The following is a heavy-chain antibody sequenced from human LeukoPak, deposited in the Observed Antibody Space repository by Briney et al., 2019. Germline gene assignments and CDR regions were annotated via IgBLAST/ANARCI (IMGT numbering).Heavy chain of an antibody. V-gene: IGHV3-9*03. CDR1: GFTFDDYA. Sequence: GGSLRLSCAASGFTFDDYAMHWVRQAPGKGLEGVSGISWNSGSIGYADSVKGRFTISRDNAKNSLYLQMNSLRAEDMALYYCAKGYCSGGSCSVPEYFQHWGQGTLVTVSS. CDR2: ISWNSGSI. D-gene: IGHD2-15*01. CDR3: AKGYCSGGSCSVPEYFQH. J-gene: IGHJ1*01.